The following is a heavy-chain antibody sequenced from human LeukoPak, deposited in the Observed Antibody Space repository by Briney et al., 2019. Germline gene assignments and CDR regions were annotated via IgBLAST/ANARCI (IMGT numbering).Heavy chain of an antibody. CDR1: GYTFTSYG. V-gene: IGHV1-18*01. CDR3: ARFFPQKWELPGKWFAP. J-gene: IGHJ5*02. D-gene: IGHD1-26*01. Sequence: ASVKVSCKASGYTFTSYGINWVRQAPGQGLEWMGWISAYNGNTKYAQKLQGRVTMTTDTPTSTAYMELRSLRSDDTAVYYCARFFPQKWELPGKWFAPWGQGTLVTVSS. CDR2: ISAYNGNT.